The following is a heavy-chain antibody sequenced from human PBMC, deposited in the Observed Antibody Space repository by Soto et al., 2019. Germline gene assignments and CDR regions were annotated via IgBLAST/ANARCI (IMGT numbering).Heavy chain of an antibody. CDR1: GFTFSSYA. Sequence: PGGSLRLSCAGSGFTFSSYAMSWARQAPGKGLEWVSAISGSGGSTYYADSVKGRFTISRDNSKNTLYLQMNSLRAEDTAVYYCAKEGRIVVVVAAYDYWGQGTLVTVSS. V-gene: IGHV3-23*01. J-gene: IGHJ4*02. CDR2: ISGSGGST. CDR3: AKEGRIVVVVAAYDY. D-gene: IGHD2-15*01.